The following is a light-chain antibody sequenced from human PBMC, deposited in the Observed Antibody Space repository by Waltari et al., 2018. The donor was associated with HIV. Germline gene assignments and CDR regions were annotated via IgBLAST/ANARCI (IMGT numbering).Light chain of an antibody. V-gene: IGLV1-40*01. CDR2: GNT. CDR1: SSNIGADYH. J-gene: IGLJ3*02. Sequence: QSVLTQPPSLSGATGQTVTISCTGTSSNIGADYHVHWYQQPPGTAPKLLIYGNTIQPPVVPARCSGSKSGTSASLAITGLQADDEADYYCQSYDSSLSAWVFGGGTKLTVL. CDR3: QSYDSSLSAWV.